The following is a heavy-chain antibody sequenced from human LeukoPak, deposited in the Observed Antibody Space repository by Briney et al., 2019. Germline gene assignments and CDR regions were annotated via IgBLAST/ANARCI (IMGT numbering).Heavy chain of an antibody. CDR3: AKEGVSAAAGIQFDY. V-gene: IGHV3-23*01. CDR2: ISGSGGST. J-gene: IGHJ4*02. Sequence: PGGSLRLSCAASGFTVSSNYMSWVRQAPGKGLEWVSAISGSGGSTYYADSVKGRFTISRDNSKNTLYLQMNSLRAEDTAVYYCAKEGVSAAAGIQFDYWGQGTLVTVSS. CDR1: GFTVSSNY. D-gene: IGHD6-13*01.